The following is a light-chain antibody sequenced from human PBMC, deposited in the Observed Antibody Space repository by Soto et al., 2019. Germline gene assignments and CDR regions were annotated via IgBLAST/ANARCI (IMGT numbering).Light chain of an antibody. J-gene: IGKJ4*01. CDR1: QSVSSY. CDR2: DAS. Sequence: EIVLTQSPATLSLSPGERATLSCRASQSVSSYLAWYQQKPGQAPRLLIYDASSRATGIPARFSGSGSGTDFPLTISSLEPEDFEVYYCQQRSNRLTFGGGTKVEI. CDR3: QQRSNRLT. V-gene: IGKV3-11*01.